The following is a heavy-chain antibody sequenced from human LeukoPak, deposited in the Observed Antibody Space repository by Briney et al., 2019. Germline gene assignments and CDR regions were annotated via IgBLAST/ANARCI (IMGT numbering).Heavy chain of an antibody. CDR1: GYTFTGYY. Sequence: VASVKVSCKASGYTFTGYYMHWVRQAPGQGLEWMGWINPNSGGTNYAQKFQGRVTMTWDTSISTAYMELSRLRSDDTAVYYCARAVGYSGYDDAFDYWGQGTLVTVSS. CDR3: ARAVGYSGYDDAFDY. CDR2: INPNSGGT. J-gene: IGHJ4*02. D-gene: IGHD5-12*01. V-gene: IGHV1-2*02.